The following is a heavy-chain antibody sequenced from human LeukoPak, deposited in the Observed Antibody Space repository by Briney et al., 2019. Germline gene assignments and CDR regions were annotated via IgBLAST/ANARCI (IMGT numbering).Heavy chain of an antibody. V-gene: IGHV4-59*01. Sequence: SETLSLTCTVSGGSISSYYWSWIRQPPGKGLEWIGYIYYSGSTNYNPSLKSRVTISVDTSKNQFSLKLSSVTAADTAVYYCARGGIFGVVTHLYYYGMDVWGQGTTVTVSS. D-gene: IGHD3-3*01. J-gene: IGHJ6*02. CDR3: ARGGIFGVVTHLYYYGMDV. CDR1: GGSISSYY. CDR2: IYYSGST.